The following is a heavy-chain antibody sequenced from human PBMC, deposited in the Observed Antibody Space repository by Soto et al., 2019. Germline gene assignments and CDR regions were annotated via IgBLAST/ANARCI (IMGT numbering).Heavy chain of an antibody. CDR2: INPNSGGT. CDR1: GYTFTGYY. CDR3: ARGPPYYYGSGRPWFDY. V-gene: IGHV1-2*04. Sequence: VASVKVSCKASGYTFTGYYMHWVRQAPGQGLEWMGWINPNSGGTNYAQKFQGWVTMTRDTSISTAYMELSRLRSDDTAVYYCARGPPYYYGSGRPWFDYWGQGTLVTVSS. J-gene: IGHJ4*02. D-gene: IGHD3-10*01.